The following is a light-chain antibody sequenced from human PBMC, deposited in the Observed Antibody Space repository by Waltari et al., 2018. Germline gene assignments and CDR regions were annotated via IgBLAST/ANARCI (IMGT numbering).Light chain of an antibody. CDR3: QQYYSTPRFT. J-gene: IGKJ3*01. CDR1: QSVLYSSNNKNY. CDR2: WAS. Sequence: DIVMTQSPDSLAVSLGERATINCKSSQSVLYSSNNKNYLAWYQQKPGQPPKLLIYWASTRESGVPDRFSGSGSGTDFTLTISSLQAEDVAVYYCQQYYSTPRFTFGPGTKVDIK. V-gene: IGKV4-1*01.